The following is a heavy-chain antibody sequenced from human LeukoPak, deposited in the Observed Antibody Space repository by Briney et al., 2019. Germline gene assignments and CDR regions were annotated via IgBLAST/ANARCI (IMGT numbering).Heavy chain of an antibody. J-gene: IGHJ4*02. CDR1: GFTVTSNY. CDR3: ARGAATGPTLGLDY. CDR2: IYTGGSP. D-gene: IGHD6-13*01. Sequence: GGSLRLSCVASGFTVTSNYVTWVRQAPGKGLEWVSVIYTGGSPYYADSVKGRSAISRDISKNTVYLQMYSLRAEDTAVYYCARGAATGPTLGLDYWGQGTLVTVSS. V-gene: IGHV3-53*01.